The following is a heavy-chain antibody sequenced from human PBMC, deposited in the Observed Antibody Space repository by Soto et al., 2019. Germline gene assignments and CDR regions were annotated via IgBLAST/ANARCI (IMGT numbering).Heavy chain of an antibody. V-gene: IGHV4-30-2*01. CDR3: ARGGWSDSFDY. CDR1: GASITFGGYS. J-gene: IGHJ4*02. Sequence: KTSETLSLTCTVSGASITFGGYSWSWIRQTPGKGLEWIGYINHLETTFYNPSFESRRTLSIDSAKNQYSLKLHSMSAADRAVYFCARGGWSDSFDYWGQGILVTVSS. CDR2: INHLETT.